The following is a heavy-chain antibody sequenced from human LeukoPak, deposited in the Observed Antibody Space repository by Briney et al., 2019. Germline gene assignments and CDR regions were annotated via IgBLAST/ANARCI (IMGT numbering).Heavy chain of an antibody. D-gene: IGHD1-26*01. V-gene: IGHV1-18*01. CDR1: GYTFTSYG. J-gene: IGHJ4*02. CDR2: ISAYNGNT. Sequence: ASVKVSCKASGYTFTSYGISWVRQAPGQGLEWMGWISAYNGNTNYAQKLQGRVTMTTDTSTSTAYMELRSLRSDDTAVYYCARDLRGVGATSPFDYWGQGTLVTVSS. CDR3: ARDLRGVGATSPFDY.